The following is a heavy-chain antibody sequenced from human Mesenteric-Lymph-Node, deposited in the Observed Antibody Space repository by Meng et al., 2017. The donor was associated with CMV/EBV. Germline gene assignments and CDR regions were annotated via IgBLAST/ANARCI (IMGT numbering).Heavy chain of an antibody. CDR3: AREGSGNHDAFDI. J-gene: IGHJ3*02. D-gene: IGHD1-14*01. Sequence: SETLSLTCAVYGGSFSGYYWSWIRQPPGKGLEWIGEINHSGSTNYIPSLKSRVTISVDTSKNQFSLKLSSVTAADTAVYYCAREGSGNHDAFDIWGQGTMVTVSS. V-gene: IGHV4-34*01. CDR2: INHSGST. CDR1: GGSFSGYY.